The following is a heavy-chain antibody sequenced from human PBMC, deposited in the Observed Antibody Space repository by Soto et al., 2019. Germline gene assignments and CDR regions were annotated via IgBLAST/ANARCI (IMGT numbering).Heavy chain of an antibody. CDR3: STAGGTYYSRFDY. Sequence: EVQLVESGGGLVKHGGYLRISCAASGFTFNNAWMNWVRQPPGKGLEWVGRIKSKADGGTADYAGPVKGRFTISRDDSKTTLYLKMDSLKTEDTAMYYGSTAGGTYYSRFDYWVQGTPVTVSS. V-gene: IGHV3-15*07. CDR2: IKSKADGGTA. CDR1: GFTFNNAW. J-gene: IGHJ4*02. D-gene: IGHD1-26*01.